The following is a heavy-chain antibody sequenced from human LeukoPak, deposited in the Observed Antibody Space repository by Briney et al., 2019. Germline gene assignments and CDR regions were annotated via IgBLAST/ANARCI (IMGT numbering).Heavy chain of an antibody. J-gene: IGHJ4*02. D-gene: IGHD3-10*01. V-gene: IGHV3-23*01. CDR3: AKVHRAYDYDSGSYYDSGFDY. CDR1: GFTFSSYA. Sequence: GGSLRLSCAASGFTFSSYAMSWVRQAPGKGLEWVSNISGSGGSTYYADSVKGRFTISRDNSKNTLYLQMNSLRAEDTAIYYCAKVHRAYDYDSGSYYDSGFDYWGQGTLVTVSS. CDR2: ISGSGGST.